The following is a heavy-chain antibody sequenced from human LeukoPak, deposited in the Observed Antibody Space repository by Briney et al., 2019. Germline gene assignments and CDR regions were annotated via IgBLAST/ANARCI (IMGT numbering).Heavy chain of an antibody. CDR2: IYHSGST. Sequence: PSETLSLTCTVSGGSISSYYWSWIRQPPGKGLEWIGYIYHSGSTNYNPSLKSRVTISVDTSKNQFSLKLSSMTAADTAVYYCAREANWIAAVGSNGHWFDPWGQGTLVTVSS. D-gene: IGHD6-13*01. CDR3: AREANWIAAVGSNGHWFDP. CDR1: GGSISSYY. J-gene: IGHJ5*02. V-gene: IGHV4-59*12.